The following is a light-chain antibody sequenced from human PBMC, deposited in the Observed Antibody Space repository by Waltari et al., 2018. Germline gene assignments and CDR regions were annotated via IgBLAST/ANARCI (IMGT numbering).Light chain of an antibody. CDR1: QSVLYSSNNKNY. V-gene: IGKV4-1*01. J-gene: IGKJ4*01. CDR3: QQYYTTPH. Sequence: DIVMTQSPDSLAVSLGERATINCKSSQSVLYSSNNKNYLAWYQQKPRQTPKLLIYWASTRESGVPDRFSGSGSGTDFTLTISSLQAEDVAVYYCQQYYTTPHFGGGTKVEIK. CDR2: WAS.